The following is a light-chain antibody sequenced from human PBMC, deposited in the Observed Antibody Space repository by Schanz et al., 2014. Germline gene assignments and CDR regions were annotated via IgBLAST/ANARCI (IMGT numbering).Light chain of an antibody. V-gene: IGLV2-11*01. Sequence: QSALTQPRSVSGSPGQSVTISCTGTSSDVGGYNYVSWYQQHPGKAPKLMIYDVSKRPSGVPDRFSGSKSGNTASLTISGLQAEDEADYYCCSYAGTITPYVFGTGTKLTVL. CDR2: DVS. CDR3: CSYAGTITPYV. CDR1: SSDVGGYNY. J-gene: IGLJ1*01.